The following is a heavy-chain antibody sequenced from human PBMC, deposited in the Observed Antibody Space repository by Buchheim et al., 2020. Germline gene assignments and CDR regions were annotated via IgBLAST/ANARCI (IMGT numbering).Heavy chain of an antibody. CDR3: METGTSSDS. D-gene: IGHD1-7*01. J-gene: IGHJ4*02. CDR1: GFTFSGSD. V-gene: IGHV3-73*02. CDR2: IRGEANSYAT. Sequence: EVQLVESGGGLVQPGGSLTLSCVASGFTFSGSDIHWVRQASGKRLEWVGLIRGEANSYATIYGASMKGRITNSRVNSKNTAYLQMNSLKTEDTAVYYCMETGTSSDSWGQGTL.